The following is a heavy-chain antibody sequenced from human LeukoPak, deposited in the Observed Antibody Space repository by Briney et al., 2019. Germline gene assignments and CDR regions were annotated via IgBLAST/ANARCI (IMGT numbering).Heavy chain of an antibody. D-gene: IGHD5-18*01. CDR1: GGSVSSYC. Sequence: SESLSLTCTVAGGSVSSYCWSWIRQPPGKGLEWIGYSYSHRSPNHNPSLKSRVTISVDTSKSQFSLKLSAVSAADTAVYYCARGYSYYFDYWGQGTLVTVSS. J-gene: IGHJ4*02. CDR3: ARGYSYYFDY. V-gene: IGHV4-59*02. CDR2: SYSHRSP.